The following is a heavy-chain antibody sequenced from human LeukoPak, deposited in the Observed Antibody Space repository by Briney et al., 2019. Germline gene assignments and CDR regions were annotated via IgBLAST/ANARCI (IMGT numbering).Heavy chain of an antibody. CDR2: INNSGST. Sequence: KSSETLSLTCAVYGGSFSGYYWSWIRQPPGKGLEWIGEINNSGSTNYNPSLKSRVTISVDTSKNQFSLKLSSVTAADTAVYYCARTREYYYGMDVWGKGTTVTVSS. CDR1: GGSFSGYY. V-gene: IGHV4-34*01. CDR3: ARTREYYYGMDV. J-gene: IGHJ6*04.